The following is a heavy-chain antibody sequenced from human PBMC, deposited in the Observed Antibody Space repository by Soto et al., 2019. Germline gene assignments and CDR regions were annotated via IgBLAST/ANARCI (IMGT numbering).Heavy chain of an antibody. J-gene: IGHJ2*01. D-gene: IGHD1-1*01. CDR3: AHLVTADDSEYFDF. Sequence: QITLRESGPTVVKPTQTLTLTCTFSGFSLNTPGGGVGWIRQPPGKALEWVALIYWDDDKRYNPSLKRRLVNTKDSSKNQVVLTMTNVDPVDTATYYCAHLVTADDSEYFDFWGPGTLVPVSP. V-gene: IGHV2-5*02. CDR2: IYWDDDK. CDR1: GFSLNTPGGG.